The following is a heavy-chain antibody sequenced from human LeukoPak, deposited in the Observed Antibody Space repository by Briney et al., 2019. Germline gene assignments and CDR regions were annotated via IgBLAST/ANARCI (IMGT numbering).Heavy chain of an antibody. CDR3: ARQTGSGLFILP. Sequence: SETLSLTCTVSGGSISSSSYYWAWIRQPPGKGLEWIGSIYYSGNTYYNASLKSQVSISIDTSKNQFSLRLTSVTAADTAVYYCARQTGSGLFILPGGQGTLVTVSP. CDR1: GGSISSSSYY. V-gene: IGHV4-39*01. CDR2: IYYSGNT. D-gene: IGHD3/OR15-3a*01. J-gene: IGHJ4*02.